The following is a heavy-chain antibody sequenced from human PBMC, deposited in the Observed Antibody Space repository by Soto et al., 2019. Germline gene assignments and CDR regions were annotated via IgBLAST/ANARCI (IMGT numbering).Heavy chain of an antibody. CDR3: AREHRHYYDSSGLDY. Sequence: WGSLRLSCSASGFTFSSYAMHWFRQAPGKGLEWVAVISYDGSNKYYADSVKGRFTISRDNSKNTLYLQMNSLRAEDTAVYYCAREHRHYYDSSGLDYWGQGTLVTVSS. J-gene: IGHJ4*02. CDR1: GFTFSSYA. V-gene: IGHV3-30-3*01. CDR2: ISYDGSNK. D-gene: IGHD3-22*01.